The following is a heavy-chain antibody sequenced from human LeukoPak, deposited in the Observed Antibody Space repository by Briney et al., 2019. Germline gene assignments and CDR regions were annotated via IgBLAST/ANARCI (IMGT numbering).Heavy chain of an antibody. CDR3: ARERRGSSAYYYFDY. D-gene: IGHD6-19*01. J-gene: IGHJ4*02. V-gene: IGHV1-18*04. CDR1: GYTFTGHY. Sequence: ASVKVSCKASGYTFTGHYMHWVRQAPGQGLEWMGWISAYNGNTNYAQKLQGRVTMTTDTSTSTAYMELRSLRSDDTAVYYCARERRGSSAYYYFDYWGQGTLVTVSS. CDR2: ISAYNGNT.